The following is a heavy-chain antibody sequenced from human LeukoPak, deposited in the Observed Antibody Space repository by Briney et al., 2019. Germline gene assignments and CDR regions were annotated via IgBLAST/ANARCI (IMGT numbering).Heavy chain of an antibody. J-gene: IGHJ5*02. V-gene: IGHV1-46*01. CDR1: GYTSTSYY. Sequence: ASVTVSCRASGYTSTSYYMHWVRQAPGQGLEWMGIINPIDGSTSYAEKFQGRVAVTRDTSTSTVYMELRSLRSEDTAVYYCARDPYGSGGNWFDPWGQGTLVTVSS. D-gene: IGHD3-10*01. CDR3: ARDPYGSGGNWFDP. CDR2: INPIDGST.